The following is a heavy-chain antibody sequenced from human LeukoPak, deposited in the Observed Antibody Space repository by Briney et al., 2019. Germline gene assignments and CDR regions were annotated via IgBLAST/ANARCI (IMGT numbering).Heavy chain of an antibody. CDR1: GFTFSDYG. V-gene: IGHV3-30*03. CDR2: ISYDANNK. Sequence: PGGSLRLSCAASGFTFSDYGMHWVRQAPGKGLEWVAVISYDANNKYYADSVRGRFTISRDNSKNTLYLQMSSLRAEDTAVYFCAREALGGGGYWGQGTLVTVSS. CDR3: AREALGGGGY. J-gene: IGHJ4*02. D-gene: IGHD3-10*01.